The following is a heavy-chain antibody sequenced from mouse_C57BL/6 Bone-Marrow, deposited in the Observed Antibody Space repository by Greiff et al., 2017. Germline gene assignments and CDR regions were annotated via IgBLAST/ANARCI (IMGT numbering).Heavy chain of an antibody. CDR1: GFTFTDYY. CDR2: IRNKANGYTT. D-gene: IGHD1-1*01. CDR3: ARRTAVVADGYFDV. Sequence: DVKLVESGGGLVQPGGSLSLSCAASGFTFTDYYMSWVRQPPGQALEWLGFIRNKANGYTTEYSASVKGRVSISRDNSQSILYLQMNAQRAEDSATYYCARRTAVVADGYFDVGGTGTTVTVSS. J-gene: IGHJ1*03. V-gene: IGHV7-3*01.